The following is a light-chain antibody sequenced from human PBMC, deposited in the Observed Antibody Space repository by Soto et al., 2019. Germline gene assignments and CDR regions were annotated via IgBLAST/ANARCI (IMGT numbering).Light chain of an antibody. J-gene: IGKJ1*01. CDR1: QSVLYSSNNKNY. V-gene: IGKV4-1*01. Sequence: DIVMTQSPDSLAVSLGERATINCKSSQSVLYSSNNKNYLAWYQQKPGQPPKLLIYWASTRESGVPDRFSGGGYGTDYTLTISSLQAEDVAVYYCQQYYSTPPTFGQGTKEEIK. CDR3: QQYYSTPPT. CDR2: WAS.